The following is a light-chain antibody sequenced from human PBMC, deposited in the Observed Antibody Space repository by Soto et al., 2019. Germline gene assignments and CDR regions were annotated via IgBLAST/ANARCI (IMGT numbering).Light chain of an antibody. Sequence: QSALTQPPSVSGAPGQRVTISCTGSSSNIGAGYSVNWFQLLPGAAPKLLIFSNTLRPSGVPDRFSGSRSATSASLAITGLQAEDEADYYCQSYAATESVFGGGTKLTVL. CDR1: SSNIGAGYS. CDR3: QSYAATESV. J-gene: IGLJ2*01. CDR2: SNT. V-gene: IGLV1-40*01.